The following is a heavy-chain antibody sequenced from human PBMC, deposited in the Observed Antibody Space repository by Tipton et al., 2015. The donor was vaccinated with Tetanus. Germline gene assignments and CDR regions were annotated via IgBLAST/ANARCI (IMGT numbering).Heavy chain of an antibody. D-gene: IGHD3-10*01. CDR3: ARERFIHCGMGV. CDR1: GGSINTGDFL. CDR2: ISNRGNS. V-gene: IGHV4-31*03. Sequence: TLSLTCTVSGGSINTGDFLWTWIRQHPRTGLEWIGYISNRGNSYSNPSLKGRVSLSVDKSASQFSLRLTSVTSADSAVYYCARERFIHCGMGVWGQGTTVTVSS. J-gene: IGHJ6*02.